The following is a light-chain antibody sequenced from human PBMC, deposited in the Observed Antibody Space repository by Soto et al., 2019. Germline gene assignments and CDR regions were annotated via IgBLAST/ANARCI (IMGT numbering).Light chain of an antibody. CDR2: GNS. Sequence: QSVLTQPPSVSGAPGQRVTISCTGSSSNIGAGYDVHWYQQLPGTAPKLLIYGNSNRPSGVPDRFSGSKSGTSASLAITGLQAEDEPDYYCQSYDSNLSGYVFGTGTKLTVL. CDR1: SSNIGAGYD. V-gene: IGLV1-40*01. CDR3: QSYDSNLSGYV. J-gene: IGLJ1*01.